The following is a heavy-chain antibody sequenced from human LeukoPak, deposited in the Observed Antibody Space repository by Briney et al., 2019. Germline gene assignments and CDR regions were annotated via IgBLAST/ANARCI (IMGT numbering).Heavy chain of an antibody. CDR1: GYTFTSYD. Sequence: ASVKVSCKASGYTFTSYDINWVRQAPGQGLEWMGIINPSGGSTSYAQKFQGRVTMTRDMSTSTVYMELSSLRSEDTAVYYCARTTVTEPFFDYWGQGTLVTVSS. V-gene: IGHV1-46*01. CDR2: INPSGGST. J-gene: IGHJ4*02. D-gene: IGHD4-17*01. CDR3: ARTTVTEPFFDY.